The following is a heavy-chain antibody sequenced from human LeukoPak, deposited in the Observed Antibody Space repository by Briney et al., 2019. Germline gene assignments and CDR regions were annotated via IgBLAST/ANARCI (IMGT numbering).Heavy chain of an antibody. Sequence: SETLSLTCAVSGSSISSGYDWGWIRQPPGKGLEWIGSIYHSGSTSYNPSLRSRVTISVDTSKKQLSLKLSSVNAADTAVYYCGRNNTRTVSRGSSRRRASVFDFWERGTMVTVSS. V-gene: IGHV4-38-2*01. CDR1: GSSISSGYD. J-gene: IGHJ3*01. CDR2: IYHSGST. CDR3: GRNNTRTVSRGSSRRRASVFDF. D-gene: IGHD6-13*01.